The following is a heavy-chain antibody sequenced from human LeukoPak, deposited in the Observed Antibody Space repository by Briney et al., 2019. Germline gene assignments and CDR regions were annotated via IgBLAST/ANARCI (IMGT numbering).Heavy chain of an antibody. V-gene: IGHV1-18*01. CDR3: ARRGIYYYDSSGRANYYFDY. CDR2: ITPYNANT. CDR1: GYTFTNYG. Sequence: ASVKVSCKASGYTFTNYGINWVRQAPGQALEWVGWITPYNANTNYAQKLQGRVTMTTDTSTSIAYMELRSLRPDDTAMYYCARRGIYYYDSSGRANYYFDYWGQGTLVTVSS. J-gene: IGHJ4*02. D-gene: IGHD3-22*01.